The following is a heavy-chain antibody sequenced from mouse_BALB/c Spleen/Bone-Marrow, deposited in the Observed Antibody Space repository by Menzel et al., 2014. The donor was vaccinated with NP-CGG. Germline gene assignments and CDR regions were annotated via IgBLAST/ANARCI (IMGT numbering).Heavy chain of an antibody. Sequence: VQLQQSGPGLVAPSQSLSITCTISGFSLTRYGVHWIRQPPGKGLEWLVVIWSDGSTTYNSALKSRLSIGKDNSKSQVFLKMNSLQTDDTAMYYCARHGDWSLDYWGQGTTLTVSS. V-gene: IGHV2-6-1*01. CDR3: ARHGDWSLDY. CDR1: GFSLTRYG. D-gene: IGHD4-1*01. CDR2: IWSDGST. J-gene: IGHJ2*01.